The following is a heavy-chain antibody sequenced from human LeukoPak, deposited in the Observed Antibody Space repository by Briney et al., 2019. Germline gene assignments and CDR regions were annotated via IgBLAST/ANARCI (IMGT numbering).Heavy chain of an antibody. CDR3: ARDVANYFDY. D-gene: IGHD2-15*01. Sequence: PGGSLRLSCAAVGFTFSTYSMSWVRQAPGKGLEWVSSISSSSSYIYYADSVKGRFTISRDNAKNSLYLQMNSLRAEDTAVYYCARDVANYFDYWGQGTLVTVSS. CDR2: ISSSSSYI. CDR1: GFTFSTYS. J-gene: IGHJ4*02. V-gene: IGHV3-21*01.